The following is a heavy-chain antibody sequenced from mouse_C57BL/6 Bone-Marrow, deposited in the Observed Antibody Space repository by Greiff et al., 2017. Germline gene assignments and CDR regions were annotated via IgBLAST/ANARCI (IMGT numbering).Heavy chain of an antibody. CDR1: GFSLSTFGMG. CDR2: IWWDDDK. J-gene: IGHJ1*03. CDR3: ARSLSYGSSWDWYFDV. Sequence: QVTLKVSGPGILQPSQTLSLTCSFSGFSLSTFGMGVGWIRQPSGKGLEWLAHIWWDDDKYYNPALKSRLTISKDTSKNQVFLKIANVDTADTATYYCARSLSYGSSWDWYFDVWGTGTTVTVSS. D-gene: IGHD1-1*01. V-gene: IGHV8-8*01.